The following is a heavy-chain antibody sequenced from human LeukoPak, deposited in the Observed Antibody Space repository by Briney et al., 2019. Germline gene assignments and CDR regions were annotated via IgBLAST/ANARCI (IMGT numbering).Heavy chain of an antibody. CDR3: ARAPGRWLPYYFDY. CDR1: GGSFSGYY. CDR2: INHSGST. D-gene: IGHD3-22*01. V-gene: IGHV4-34*01. J-gene: IGHJ4*02. Sequence: PSETLSLTCAVYGGSFSGYYWSWIRQPPGKGLEWIGEINHSGSTNYNPSLKSRVTISVDTSKNQFSLKLSSVTAADTAVYYCARAPGRWLPYYFDYWGQGTLVTVSS.